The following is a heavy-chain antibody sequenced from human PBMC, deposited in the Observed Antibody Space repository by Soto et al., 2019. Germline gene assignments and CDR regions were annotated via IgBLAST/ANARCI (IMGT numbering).Heavy chain of an antibody. CDR1: GYTFTRYG. D-gene: IGHD3-16*01. V-gene: IGHV1-18*01. CDR3: AMVDVYVTPSPQDV. CDR2: INTYNGNT. J-gene: IGHJ6*02. Sequence: QVQLVQSGAEVKNPGASVKVSCKASGYTFTRYGIGWARQAPGQGLEWMGWINTYNGNTNYAQNVQDTVTLTTDTSTSTAYMELRSLRSNDTAIYYCAMVDVYVTPSPQDVWGQGTTVIVSS.